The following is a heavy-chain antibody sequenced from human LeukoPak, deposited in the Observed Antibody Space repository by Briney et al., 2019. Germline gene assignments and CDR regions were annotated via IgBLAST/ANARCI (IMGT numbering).Heavy chain of an antibody. Sequence: SETLSLTCTVSGYSISSGYYWGWIRQPPGKGLEWIGSIHHSGSTNYNPSLKSRVTISLDTSKNQFSLKLSSATAADTAVYYCVRPSAAEGWFDTWGQGTLVTVSS. D-gene: IGHD6-13*01. CDR2: IHHSGST. CDR3: VRPSAAEGWFDT. V-gene: IGHV4-38-2*02. J-gene: IGHJ5*02. CDR1: GYSISSGYY.